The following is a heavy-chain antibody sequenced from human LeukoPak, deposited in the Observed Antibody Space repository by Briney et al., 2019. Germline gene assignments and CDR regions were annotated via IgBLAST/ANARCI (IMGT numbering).Heavy chain of an antibody. CDR3: ARGAQLVLPFDY. J-gene: IGHJ4*02. CDR2: IYPGDSDT. Sequence: GVSLKIYCKGSGYSFTRYWIGWVRQIPGKGLEWMGIIYPGDSDTRYSPSFQGQVTISADKSIRTAYLQWSSLKASDTAMYYCARGAQLVLPFDYWGQGTLVTVSS. D-gene: IGHD6-13*01. CDR1: GYSFTRYW. V-gene: IGHV5-51*01.